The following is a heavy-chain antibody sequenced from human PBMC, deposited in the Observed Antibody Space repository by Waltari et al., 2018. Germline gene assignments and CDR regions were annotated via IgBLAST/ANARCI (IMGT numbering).Heavy chain of an antibody. J-gene: IGHJ4*02. Sequence: QVQLQESGPGLVKPSETLSLTCTVSGGSISSYYWRWIRQPPGKGLEWIGYIYYSGSTNYNPSLKSRVTISVDTSKNQFSLKLSSVTAADTAVYYCARGLPSAYGDLYYFDYWGQGTLVTVSS. V-gene: IGHV4-59*01. D-gene: IGHD4-17*01. CDR1: GGSISSYY. CDR3: ARGLPSAYGDLYYFDY. CDR2: IYYSGST.